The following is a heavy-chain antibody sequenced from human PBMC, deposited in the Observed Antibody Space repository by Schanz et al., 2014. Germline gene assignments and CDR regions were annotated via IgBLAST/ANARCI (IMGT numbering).Heavy chain of an antibody. CDR1: GFTFSSYA. D-gene: IGHD2-15*01. V-gene: IGHV3-23*04. J-gene: IGHJ6*02. CDR3: AKGMGYCSGGTCYDYYYYGLDV. Sequence: EVQLVESGGGLVKPGGSLRLSCAASGFTFSSYAMHWVRQAPGKGLEWVSSISHSGGSKYYADSVKGRFTISRDNSKNTLYLQMNSLSADDTAVFYCAKGMGYCSGGTCYDYYYYGLDVWGQGTTVTVSS. CDR2: ISHSGGSK.